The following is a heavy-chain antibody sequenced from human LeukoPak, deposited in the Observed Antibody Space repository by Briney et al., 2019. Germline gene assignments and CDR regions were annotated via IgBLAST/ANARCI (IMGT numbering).Heavy chain of an antibody. CDR2: IYSGGST. CDR3: ARDHCSSTSCFNY. V-gene: IGHV3-66*01. D-gene: IGHD2-2*01. CDR1: GFTFSSYA. J-gene: IGHJ4*02. Sequence: GGSLRLSCAASGFTFSSYAMSWVRQAPGKGLEWVSVIYSGGSTYYADSVKGRFTISRDNSKNTLYLQMNSLRAEDTAVYYCARDHCSSTSCFNYWGQGTLVTVSS.